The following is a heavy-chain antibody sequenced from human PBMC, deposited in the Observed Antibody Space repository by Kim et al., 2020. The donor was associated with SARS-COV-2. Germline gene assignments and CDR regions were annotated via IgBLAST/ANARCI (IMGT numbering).Heavy chain of an antibody. Sequence: GGSLRLSCTASGFTFSKYAMRWVRQAPGKGLEWVSSIGTTSANTYYADSVKGRFTIFRDNSRSMVFLQMSSLRAEDTAIYYCARPPVAGKYFDYWGQGALVTVSS. J-gene: IGHJ4*02. D-gene: IGHD6-19*01. CDR3: ARPPVAGKYFDY. CDR1: GFTFSKYA. CDR2: IGTTSANT. V-gene: IGHV3-23*01.